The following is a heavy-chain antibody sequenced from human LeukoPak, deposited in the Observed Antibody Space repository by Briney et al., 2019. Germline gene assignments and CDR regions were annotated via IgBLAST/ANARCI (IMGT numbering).Heavy chain of an antibody. D-gene: IGHD6-6*01. CDR3: ARWAQYGTSSTGFDC. Sequence: GASVKVSCKASGGTFSSYAISWVRQAPGQGLEWMGGIIPIFGTANYAQKFQGRVTITADESTSTAYMELSSLRSEDTAVYYCARWAQYGTSSTGFDCWGQGTLVSVSS. V-gene: IGHV1-69*13. J-gene: IGHJ4*02. CDR1: GGTFSSYA. CDR2: IIPIFGTA.